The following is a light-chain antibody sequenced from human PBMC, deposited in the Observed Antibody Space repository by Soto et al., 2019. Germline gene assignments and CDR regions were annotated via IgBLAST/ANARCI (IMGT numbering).Light chain of an antibody. CDR3: SSYTSSRTLYV. CDR1: SSDVGGYNY. V-gene: IGLV2-14*01. J-gene: IGLJ1*01. CDR2: DVS. Sequence: QSVLTQPASVSGSPGQSITISCTGTSSDVGGYNYVSWYQQHPGKAPKLMIYDVSNRPSGVSNRFSGSKSGNTASLTISGLQVEDEADYYCSSYTSSRTLYVFGTGTKVTVL.